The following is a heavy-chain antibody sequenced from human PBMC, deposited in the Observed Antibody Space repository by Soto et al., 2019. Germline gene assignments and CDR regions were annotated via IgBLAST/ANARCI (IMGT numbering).Heavy chain of an antibody. Sequence: GGSLRLSCAASGFTFDDYAMHWVRQAPGKGLEWVSGISWNSGSIGYADSVKGRFTISRDNAKNSLYLQMNSLRAEDTALYYCAKDGGYDILTGYYRYWGQGTLVTVSS. CDR1: GFTFDDYA. V-gene: IGHV3-9*01. CDR3: AKDGGYDILTGYYRY. J-gene: IGHJ4*02. D-gene: IGHD3-9*01. CDR2: ISWNSGSI.